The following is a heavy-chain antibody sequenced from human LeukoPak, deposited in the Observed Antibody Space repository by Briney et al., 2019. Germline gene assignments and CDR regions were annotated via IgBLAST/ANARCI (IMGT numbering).Heavy chain of an antibody. J-gene: IGHJ4*02. D-gene: IGHD1-1*01. Sequence: ASVKVSFKASGYTFTSYYMHWVRQAPGQGLEWMGIIDPSGGSTSYAQKFQGRVTMTRDTSTSTVYMELSSLRSEDTAVYYCARDNTATGPFDNWGQGTLATVSS. V-gene: IGHV1-46*01. CDR3: ARDNTATGPFDN. CDR2: IDPSGGST. CDR1: GYTFTSYY.